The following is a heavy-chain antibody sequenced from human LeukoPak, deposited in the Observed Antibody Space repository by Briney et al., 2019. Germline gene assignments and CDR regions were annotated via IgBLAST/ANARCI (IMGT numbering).Heavy chain of an antibody. D-gene: IGHD3-22*01. V-gene: IGHV3-23*01. CDR3: AKDYYDSIGYVGGGSFDI. CDR1: AFIFTSCA. J-gene: IGHJ3*02. Sequence: GRSLRGSYAAPAFIFTSCALSWVRQAPGKGLESVPGISGGGGNTSYAASMKGRLTISRINSKNTLYLQTNSLREEDTATHVCAKDYYDSIGYVGGGSFDIWGQGTMVTVSS. CDR2: ISGGGGNT.